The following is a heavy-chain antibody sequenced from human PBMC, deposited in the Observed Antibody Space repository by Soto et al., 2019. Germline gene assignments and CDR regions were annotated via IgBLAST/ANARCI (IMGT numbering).Heavy chain of an antibody. CDR2: INHSGST. Sequence: SESLALTCAVYGGSFSGYYWSWIRQPPGKGLEWMGEINHSGSTNYNPSLKSRVTISVDTSKNQFSLKLSSLTDADTAVYYCARGTGVGYYYGMDVWGQGTKVTVSS. D-gene: IGHD2-8*01. CDR3: ARGTGVGYYYGMDV. J-gene: IGHJ6*02. CDR1: GGSFSGYY. V-gene: IGHV4-34*01.